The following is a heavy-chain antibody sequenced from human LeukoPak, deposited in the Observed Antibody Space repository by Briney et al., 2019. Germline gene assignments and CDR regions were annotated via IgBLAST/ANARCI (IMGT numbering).Heavy chain of an antibody. CDR3: ASLSHYYDSSGYSDY. CDR2: IIPILGIA. Sequence: GASVKVSCKASGGTFSSYAISWVRQAPGQGLEWMGRIIPILGIANYAQKFQGRVTITADKSTSTAYMELSSLRSEDTAVYYCASLSHYYDSSGYSDYWGQGTLVTVSS. D-gene: IGHD3-22*01. V-gene: IGHV1-69*04. CDR1: GGTFSSYA. J-gene: IGHJ4*02.